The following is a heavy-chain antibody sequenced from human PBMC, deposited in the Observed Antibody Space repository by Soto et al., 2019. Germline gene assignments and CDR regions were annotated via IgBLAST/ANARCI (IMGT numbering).Heavy chain of an antibody. CDR3: ARISEIYERY. D-gene: IGHD1-26*01. V-gene: IGHV3-48*02. J-gene: IGHJ4*02. CDR2: ISSSGSTI. CDR1: GFNFSSYN. Sequence: EVQLVESGGSLVQPGGSLRLSCAASGFNFSSYNMNWVRQAPGKGLEWVSFISSSGSTIYYADSVKGRFTISRDNAKNSLYLQMNSLRDEDTAVYYCARISEIYERYWGQGTLVTVSS.